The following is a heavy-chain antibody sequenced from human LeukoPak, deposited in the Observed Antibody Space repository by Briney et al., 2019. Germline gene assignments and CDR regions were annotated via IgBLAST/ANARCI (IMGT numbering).Heavy chain of an antibody. CDR2: YSGGT. CDR3: ARAGYDYSNYAVDY. CDR1: RGSISSYY. Sequence: SETLPLTCTLSRGSISSYYWSWIRQAPGKGLEWIGYYSGGTKYNPSLESRVTILVDTSKNQFSLKLNSVTPADTAMYYCARAGYDYSNYAVDYWGQGTLVTASS. J-gene: IGHJ4*02. V-gene: IGHV4-59*01. D-gene: IGHD4-11*01.